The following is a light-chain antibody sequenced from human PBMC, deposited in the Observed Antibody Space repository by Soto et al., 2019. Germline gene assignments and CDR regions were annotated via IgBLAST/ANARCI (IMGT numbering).Light chain of an antibody. Sequence: QSALTQPASVSGSPGQSITISCTGTSSDFGDYNYVSWYQQHPGKAPKLMVWGVSNRTSGVSNRFSASQSGNTASLTVSGLQAEDEADYYCSSYSTSNTWLFGGGTKLTVL. CDR3: SSYSTSNTWL. V-gene: IGLV2-14*01. J-gene: IGLJ3*02. CDR1: SSDFGDYNY. CDR2: GVS.